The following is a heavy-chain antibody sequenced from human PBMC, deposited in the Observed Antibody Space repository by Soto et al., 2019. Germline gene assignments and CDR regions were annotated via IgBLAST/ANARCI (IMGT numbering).Heavy chain of an antibody. CDR2: INHSRST. D-gene: IGHD3-3*01. V-gene: IGHV4-34*01. J-gene: IGHJ4*02. Sequence: XETLSLTCAVYGWSFSSYYWSWIRQPPGKGLEWIGEINHSRSTNYNPSLKSRVTISVDTSKNQFSLKLSSVTAADTAVYYCARDGKYYDFWSGYYSTKTAYYFDYSGQGTLATVSS. CDR1: GWSFSSYY. CDR3: ARDGKYYDFWSGYYSTKTAYYFDY.